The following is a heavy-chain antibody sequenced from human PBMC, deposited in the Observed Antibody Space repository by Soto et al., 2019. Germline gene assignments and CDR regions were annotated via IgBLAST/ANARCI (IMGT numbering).Heavy chain of an antibody. D-gene: IGHD2-2*01. Sequence: ASVKVSCKASGYTFTNYAIHWVRQAPGQRLEWMGWINGGNGKTEYSQKFQGRLTITRDTSATTAYMEMSSLRSEDTAVYYCARDQGYQLLFIWGHVTLVTVCS. J-gene: IGHJ4*01. CDR2: INGGNGKT. CDR1: GYTFTNYA. V-gene: IGHV1-3*01. CDR3: ARDQGYQLLFI.